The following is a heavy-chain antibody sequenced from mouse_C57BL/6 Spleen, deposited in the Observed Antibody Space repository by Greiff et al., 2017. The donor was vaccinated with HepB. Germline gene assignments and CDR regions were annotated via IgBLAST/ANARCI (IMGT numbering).Heavy chain of an antibody. D-gene: IGHD1-1*01. CDR2: IDPENGDT. V-gene: IGHV14-4*01. CDR1: GFNIKDDY. CDR3: TSITTVVERVLFAY. Sequence: VQLQQSGAELVRPGASVKLSCTASGFNIKDDYMHWVKQRPEQGLEWIGWIDPENGDTEYASKFQGKATITADTSSNTAYLQLSSLTSEDTAVYYCTSITTVVERVLFAYWGQGTLSLSLQ. J-gene: IGHJ3*01.